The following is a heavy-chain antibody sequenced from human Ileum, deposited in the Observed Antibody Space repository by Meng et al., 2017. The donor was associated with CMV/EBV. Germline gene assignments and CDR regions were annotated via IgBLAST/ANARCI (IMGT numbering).Heavy chain of an antibody. CDR1: GGSISSTSYY. CDR3: ARGADYGFLGPGLDYYGMDV. Sequence: SETLSLTCTVSGGSISSTSYYWVWIRQPPGKGLEWIGSIYYSGTTYYNPSLKSRVTMSVDTSKNQFSLKPNSVTAADTAVYYCARGADYGFLGPGLDYYGMDVWGRGTTVTVSS. J-gene: IGHJ6*02. V-gene: IGHV4-39*07. CDR2: IYYSGTT. D-gene: IGHD3-16*01.